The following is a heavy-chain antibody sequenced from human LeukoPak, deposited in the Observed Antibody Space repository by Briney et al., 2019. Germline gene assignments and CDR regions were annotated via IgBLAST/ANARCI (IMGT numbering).Heavy chain of an antibody. V-gene: IGHV4-4*02. CDR3: AVGGVYLRGGAEAFDI. Sequence: SETLSLTCAVSGGSISSSNWWSWVRPPPGKGLEWIGEIYDSGSTNYNPSLTSRVTISVDKSKNQFSLKLSSVTAADTAVYYCAVGGVYLRGGAEAFDIWGQGTMVTVSS. CDR2: IYDSGST. D-gene: IGHD3-10*01. CDR1: GGSISSSNW. J-gene: IGHJ3*02.